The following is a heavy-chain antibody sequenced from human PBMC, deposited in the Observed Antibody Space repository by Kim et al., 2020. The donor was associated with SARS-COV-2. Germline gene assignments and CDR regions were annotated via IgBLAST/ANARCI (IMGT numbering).Heavy chain of an antibody. CDR2: INPVSGDA. CDR3: VRDLTVTTVGDYFDP. J-gene: IGHJ5*02. Sequence: ASVKVSYKASGYTFTVYYIHWVRQAPGQGLQWMGRINPVSGDARYAHNFQGRVTMTRDTAINTAYMELSGLTSGDTAIYYCVRDLTVTTVGDYFDPWGQGTLVTVSS. V-gene: IGHV1-2*06. CDR1: GYTFTVYY. D-gene: IGHD4-4*01.